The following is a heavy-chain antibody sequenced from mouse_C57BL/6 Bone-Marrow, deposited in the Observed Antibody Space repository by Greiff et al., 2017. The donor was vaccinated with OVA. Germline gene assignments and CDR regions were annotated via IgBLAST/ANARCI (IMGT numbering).Heavy chain of an antibody. CDR2: IDPSDSYT. CDR3: ARDPNWDVGFAY. J-gene: IGHJ3*01. D-gene: IGHD4-1*01. CDR1: GYTFTSYW. V-gene: IGHV1-50*01. Sequence: VQLKQPGAELVKPGASVKLSCKASGYTFTSYWMQWVKQRPGQGLEWIGEIDPSDSYTNYNQKFKGKATLTVDTSSSTAYMQLSSLTSEDSAVYYCARDPNWDVGFAYWGQGTLVTVSA.